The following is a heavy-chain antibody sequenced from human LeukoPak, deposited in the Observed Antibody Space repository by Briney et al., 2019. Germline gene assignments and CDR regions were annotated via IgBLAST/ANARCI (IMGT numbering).Heavy chain of an antibody. Sequence: SETLSLTCIVSGGSISSYYWSWIRQPPGKGLEWNGYIYYSGSTNYNPSLKSRVTISVDTSKNQFSLKLSSVTAADTAVYYCARTRRITMVRGVYFDYWGQGTLVTVSS. J-gene: IGHJ4*02. V-gene: IGHV4-59*01. D-gene: IGHD3-10*01. CDR3: ARTRRITMVRGVYFDY. CDR2: IYYSGST. CDR1: GGSISSYY.